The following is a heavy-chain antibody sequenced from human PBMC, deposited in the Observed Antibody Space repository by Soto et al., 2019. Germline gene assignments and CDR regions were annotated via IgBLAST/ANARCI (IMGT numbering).Heavy chain of an antibody. J-gene: IGHJ4*02. CDR1: GFIFSSYA. CDR2: ISSSGGST. Sequence: GGSLRVSCGASGFIFSSYAMAWVRQAPGKGLEWVSVISSSGGSTYYADSVKGRFTISRDNSKNTLYLQMNSLRVEDTAVYYCARGGGDGYNSLDYWGQGT. V-gene: IGHV3-23*01. D-gene: IGHD5-12*01. CDR3: ARGGGDGYNSLDY.